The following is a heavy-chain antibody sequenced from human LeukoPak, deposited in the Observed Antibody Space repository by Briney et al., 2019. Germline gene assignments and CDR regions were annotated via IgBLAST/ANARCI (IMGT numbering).Heavy chain of an antibody. CDR3: ERGGKYTYGHLDY. CDR1: GFTVNNTY. D-gene: IGHD5-18*01. CDR2: IYSGGSR. V-gene: IGHV3-53*01. J-gene: IGHJ4*02. Sequence: GALRLSCAASGFTVNNTYVSWVRQAPGKGLEWVSVIYSGGSRFYADSVKGRFTISRDTSKNTLYLQMNGLRAEDTAVYFCERGGKYTYGHLDYWGQGTLVTVSS.